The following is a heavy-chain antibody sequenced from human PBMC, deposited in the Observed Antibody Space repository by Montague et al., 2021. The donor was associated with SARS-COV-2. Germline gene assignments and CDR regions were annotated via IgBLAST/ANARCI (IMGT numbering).Heavy chain of an antibody. CDR3: ARLPYDNSYGMDV. V-gene: IGHV4-59*01. CDR2: IDYSGST. Sequence: SETLSLTCTVSGGSISTYYWNWIRQFPGKELEWIGYIDYSGSTNYNPSLQSRVIISVDRSKIQFSLKLNSVTAADTAIYYCARLPYDNSYGMDVWGRGTTVTVSS. D-gene: IGHD3-9*01. J-gene: IGHJ6*02. CDR1: GGSISTYY.